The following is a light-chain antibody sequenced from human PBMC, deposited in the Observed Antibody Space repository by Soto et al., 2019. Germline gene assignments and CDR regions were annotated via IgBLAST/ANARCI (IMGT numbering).Light chain of an antibody. CDR1: QGIGSS. CDR2: STS. CDR3: QQVNTFPFT. J-gene: IGKJ4*01. V-gene: IGKV1-13*02. Sequence: AMQLTQCRSSLWACVGDRVTITCWASQGIGSSLAWYQQKPGKPPRVLIYSTSTLSNGVPSRFSGSGSGTDFSLTISSLQPEDFVTYFCQQVNTFPFTFGGGTKVDIK.